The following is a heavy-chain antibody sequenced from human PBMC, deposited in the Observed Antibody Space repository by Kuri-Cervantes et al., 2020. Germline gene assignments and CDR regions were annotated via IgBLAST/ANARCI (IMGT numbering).Heavy chain of an antibody. CDR1: GYTFTSYY. J-gene: IGHJ4*02. CDR2: FFLGSSKI. V-gene: IGHV1-46*01. D-gene: IGHD2-21*01. CDR3: ARDWWWNVGLLDY. Sequence: ASVKVSCKASGYTFTSYYLHWLRQAPGQGLEWMGIFFLGSSKIDYAQNFQGRLTMTRDTPTNTVHMELSSLTSEDTAVYYCARDWWWNVGLLDYWGQGTLVTVSS.